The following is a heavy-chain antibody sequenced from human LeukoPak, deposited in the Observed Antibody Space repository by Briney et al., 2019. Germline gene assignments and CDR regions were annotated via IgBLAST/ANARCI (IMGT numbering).Heavy chain of an antibody. Sequence: ASVKVSCKASGYTFTGYYMHWVRQAPGQGLKWMGWINPNSGGTNYAQKFQGRVTMTRDTSISTAYMELSRLRSDDTAVYYCARGRVFFHYYMDVWGKGTTVTVSS. J-gene: IGHJ6*03. D-gene: IGHD2/OR15-2a*01. CDR2: INPNSGGT. V-gene: IGHV1-2*02. CDR3: ARGRVFFHYYMDV. CDR1: GYTFTGYY.